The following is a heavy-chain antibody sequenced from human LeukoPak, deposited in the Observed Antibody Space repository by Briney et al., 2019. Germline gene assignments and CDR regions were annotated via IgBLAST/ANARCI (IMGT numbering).Heavy chain of an antibody. CDR3: ARPVEMATSPFDY. J-gene: IGHJ4*02. CDR2: IYPDDSDT. CDR1: GYSFAPHW. Sequence: GESLKISCKASGYSFAPHWIGWVRQMPGKGLEWTEIIYPDDSDTRYSPSFQGQGTTSADKYIETAYLQWSSLKASDDTMYYCARPVEMATSPFDYWGQGTLVTVSS. V-gene: IGHV5-51*01. D-gene: IGHD5-24*01.